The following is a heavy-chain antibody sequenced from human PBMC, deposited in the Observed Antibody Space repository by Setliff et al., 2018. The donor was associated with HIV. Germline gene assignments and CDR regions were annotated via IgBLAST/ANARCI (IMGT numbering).Heavy chain of an antibody. CDR2: IYTSGST. V-gene: IGHV4-61*02. CDR1: GGSISSGTSY. D-gene: IGHD3-16*02. J-gene: IGHJ4*02. Sequence: PSETLSLTCTVSGGSISSGTSYWSWIRQPAGKGLEWIGRIYTSGSTNYNPSLKSRVSISVDTSKNRFSLKLSPATAADTAVYYCARETYDYVWGTYRYRPRHFDYWGQGTLVTVSS. CDR3: ARETYDYVWGTYRYRPRHFDY.